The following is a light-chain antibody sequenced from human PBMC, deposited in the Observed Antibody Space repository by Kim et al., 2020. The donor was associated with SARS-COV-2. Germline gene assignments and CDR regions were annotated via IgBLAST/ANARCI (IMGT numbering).Light chain of an antibody. V-gene: IGKV1-39*01. CDR3: QQTYTATLT. CDR1: QSISDY. J-gene: IGKJ4*01. CDR2: AAS. Sequence: GDRVTITCRASQSISDYLNWYQHKPGKAPNLLIYAASTLQSGDPSRFAGSGSGTDFTLTITSLQPEDFATYFCQQTYTATLTFGGGTKVDIK.